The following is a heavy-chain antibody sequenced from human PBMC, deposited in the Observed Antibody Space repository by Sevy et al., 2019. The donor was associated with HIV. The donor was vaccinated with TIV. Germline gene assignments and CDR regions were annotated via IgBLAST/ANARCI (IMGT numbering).Heavy chain of an antibody. CDR3: AREPPYYDILAGYSYGMDV. J-gene: IGHJ6*02. V-gene: IGHV4-59*01. CDR1: GGSISNYY. CDR2: IYHTGIT. D-gene: IGHD3-9*01. Sequence: SETLSLTCTVSGGSISNYYWSWIRQPPGKGLEWIGYIYHTGITKNNPSLKSRVTLSVDTSKNQFSLKLSSVTAADTAVYYYAREPPYYDILAGYSYGMDVWGQWTTVTVSS.